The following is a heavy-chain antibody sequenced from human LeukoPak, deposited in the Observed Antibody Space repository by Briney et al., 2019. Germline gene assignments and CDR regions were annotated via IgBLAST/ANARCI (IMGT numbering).Heavy chain of an antibody. Sequence: ASVKVSCKASGYTFTSYGISWVRQAPGQGLEWMGWISAYNGNTNYAQKLQGRVTMTTDTSTSTAYMELRSLRSDDTAVYYCARARTYYYDSSGYEDYWGQGTLVTVSS. D-gene: IGHD3-22*01. CDR1: GYTFTSYG. J-gene: IGHJ4*02. CDR3: ARARTYYYDSSGYEDY. CDR2: ISAYNGNT. V-gene: IGHV1-18*01.